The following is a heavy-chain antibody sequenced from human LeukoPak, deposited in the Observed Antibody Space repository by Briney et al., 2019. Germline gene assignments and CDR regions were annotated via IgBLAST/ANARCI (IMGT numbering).Heavy chain of an antibody. D-gene: IGHD1-1*01. Sequence: PSETLSLTCTVSGGSISSYYWSWIRQPPGEGLEWIGYIYYSENTNYNPSLKSRVTISVDTSKNQFSLKLSSVTAADTAMYYCARGNNYQDYWGQGTLVTVSS. J-gene: IGHJ4*02. CDR1: GGSISSYY. V-gene: IGHV4-59*01. CDR3: ARGNNYQDY. CDR2: IYYSENT.